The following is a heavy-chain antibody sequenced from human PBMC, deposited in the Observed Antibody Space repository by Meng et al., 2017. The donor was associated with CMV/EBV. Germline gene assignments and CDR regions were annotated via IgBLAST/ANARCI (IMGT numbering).Heavy chain of an antibody. V-gene: IGHV4-30-4*08. CDR1: GGCISSGDYY. CDR2: IYYSGRT. CDR3: ARVGRTSCYDY. D-gene: IGHD2-2*01. Sequence: QVQSHGSRPGPVNPSLTLSLTFTVSGGCISSGDYYLSWIRQPPGKGREWIGYIYYSGRTYHIPSLKSRVTISVDTSKDQFSLKMSSVAAADTAVYYWARVGRTSCYDYWGQGTLVTVSS. J-gene: IGHJ4*02.